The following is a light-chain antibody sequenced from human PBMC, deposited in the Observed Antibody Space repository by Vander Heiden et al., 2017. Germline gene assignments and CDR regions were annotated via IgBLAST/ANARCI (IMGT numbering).Light chain of an antibody. CDR1: RSDVCAYNY. CDR3: SSDTSNSTLV. CDR2: DVS. J-gene: IGLJ2*01. V-gene: IGLV2-14*03. Sequence: SALPQPSPVSVSPGQAITISCTGTRSDVCAYNYVSWCHHHPGKAPKLMIYDVSNRPTGVSNRFSGSKPGNTAPLTIVGLQVEDEADYSCSSDTSNSTLVFGGGTTLTVL.